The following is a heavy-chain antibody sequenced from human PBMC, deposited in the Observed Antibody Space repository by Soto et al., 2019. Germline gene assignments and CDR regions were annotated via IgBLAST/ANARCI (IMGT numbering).Heavy chain of an antibody. Sequence: ASMQVSCKASGYTFTGDYMHWVRQAPGQGLEWMGWINPNSGGTNYAQKFQGRVTMTRDTSISTAYMELSRLRSDDTAVYYCARGSGIAAAGTLYWGQGTLVTVS. CDR3: ARGSGIAAAGTLY. CDR2: INPNSGGT. CDR1: GYTFTGDY. V-gene: IGHV1-2*02. D-gene: IGHD6-13*01. J-gene: IGHJ4*02.